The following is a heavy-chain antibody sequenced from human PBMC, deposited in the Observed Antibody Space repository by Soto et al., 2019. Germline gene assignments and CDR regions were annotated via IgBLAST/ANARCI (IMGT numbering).Heavy chain of an antibody. CDR2: ISNDGSNK. J-gene: IGHJ4*02. CDR3: ARERTLDY. V-gene: IGHV3-30*14. CDR1: GFIFSSYA. Sequence: QVQLVESGGGVVQPGRSLRLSCAASGFIFSSYAMHWVRQAPGKGLEWVAVISNDGSNKYYADSVKGRFTISRDNSKDTMYFQMNSLRAEDKAVYYCARERTLDYWGQGKLVSVYS.